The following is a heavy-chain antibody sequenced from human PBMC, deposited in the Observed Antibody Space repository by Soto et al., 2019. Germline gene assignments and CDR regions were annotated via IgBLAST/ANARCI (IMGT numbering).Heavy chain of an antibody. Sequence: SQLLSVTCSVCGDSISSYYWDWIQQHPGKGLEWIGYVHSNGNTHHNPSLKSRVTISMDTSKNQFSLNLNSVTAADTAVYYCARLNGYCLRTNCHGYYGMDVWGQGTTVTVSS. J-gene: IGHJ6*02. CDR3: ARLNGYCLRTNCHGYYGMDV. D-gene: IGHD2-2*03. CDR1: GDSISSYY. V-gene: IGHV4-59*08. CDR2: VHSNGNT.